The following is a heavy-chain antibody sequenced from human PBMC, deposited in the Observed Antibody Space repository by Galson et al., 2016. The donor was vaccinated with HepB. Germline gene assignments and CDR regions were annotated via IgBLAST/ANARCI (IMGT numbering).Heavy chain of an antibody. J-gene: IGHJ5*02. D-gene: IGHD4-23*01. Sequence: SLRLSCAASGFTFTNAWMTWVRQAPGRGLEWVGHIKNKVDGGTTDYAAPVKDRFTISRDDSTDTLFLPMNSLKTEDTAIYYCSRAVITPGLDLWGQGTLVTVSS. CDR1: GFTFTNAW. CDR2: IKNKVDGGTT. CDR3: SRAVITPGLDL. V-gene: IGHV3-15*01.